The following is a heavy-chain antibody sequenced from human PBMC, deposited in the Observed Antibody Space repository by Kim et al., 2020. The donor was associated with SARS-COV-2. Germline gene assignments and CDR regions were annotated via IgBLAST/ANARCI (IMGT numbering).Heavy chain of an antibody. CDR1: GFTFSDSW. J-gene: IGHJ4*02. D-gene: IGHD3-22*01. CDR3: ARGSGYFVFDY. CDR2: INSDGTTI. Sequence: GGSLRLSCAASGFTFSDSWMHWVRQTPEKGLLWVSRINSDGTTIQYADSVRGRFTISRDNAKNTLYLQMNSLRAEDLAMYYCARGSGYFVFDYWDQEVLVTV. V-gene: IGHV3-74*01.